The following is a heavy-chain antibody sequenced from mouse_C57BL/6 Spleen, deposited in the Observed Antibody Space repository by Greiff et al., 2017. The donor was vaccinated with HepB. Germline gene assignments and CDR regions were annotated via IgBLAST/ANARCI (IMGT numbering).Heavy chain of an antibody. V-gene: IGHV5-6*01. J-gene: IGHJ1*03. CDR2: ISSGGSYT. CDR3: ARNDGYYDYWYFDV. Sequence: EVKLVESGGDLVKPGGSLKLSCAASGFTFSSYGMSWVRQTPDKRLEWVATISSGGSYTYYPDSVKGRFTISRDNAKNTLYLQMSSLKSEDTAIYYCARNDGYYDYWYFDVWGTGTTVTVSS. D-gene: IGHD2-3*01. CDR1: GFTFSSYG.